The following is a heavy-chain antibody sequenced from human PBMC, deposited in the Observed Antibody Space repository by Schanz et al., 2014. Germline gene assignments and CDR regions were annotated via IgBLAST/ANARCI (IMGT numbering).Heavy chain of an antibody. J-gene: IGHJ4*02. CDR3: ANNWNLDY. D-gene: IGHD1-20*01. CDR1: GFTFSIYA. Sequence: VQLVESGGGLVQPGGSLRLSCSASGFTFSIYAMHWVRQAPGKGLEYVSAISHDGYSTYYADSVKGRFTISRDNAKNSRFLQMNSLRAEDTAVYYCANNWNLDYWGQGTLXTVSS. V-gene: IGHV3-64*04. CDR2: ISHDGYST.